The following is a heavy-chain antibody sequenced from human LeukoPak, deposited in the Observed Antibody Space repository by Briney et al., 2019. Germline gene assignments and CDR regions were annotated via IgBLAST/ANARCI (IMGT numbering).Heavy chain of an antibody. V-gene: IGHV4-4*07. CDR2: IYTSGST. CDR1: GGSISGYY. D-gene: IGHD1-26*01. Sequence: SETLSLTCTVSGGSISGYYWSWIRQPAGKGLEWIGRIYTSGSTNYNPSLKSRVTMSVDTSKNQFSLKLSSVTAADTAVYYCARHSGTFYYYYYMDVWGKGTSVTVPS. CDR3: ARHSGTFYYYYYMDV. J-gene: IGHJ6*03.